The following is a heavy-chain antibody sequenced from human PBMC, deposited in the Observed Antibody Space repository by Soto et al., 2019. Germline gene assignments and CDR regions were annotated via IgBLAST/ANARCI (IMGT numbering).Heavy chain of an antibody. CDR3: VKPPVITASYYYYDMDV. V-gene: IGHV3-23*04. Sequence: EVQLVESGGGLVQPGGSLRLSCAASGFTFSTYPMSWVRQAPGKGLEWVSGISGSGISTYYTDSVKGRFTISRDNSKNTVFLQMNSLRDEDTAVYYCVKPPVITASYYYYDMDVWGQGTTVTVSS. D-gene: IGHD4-4*01. CDR1: GFTFSTYP. J-gene: IGHJ6*02. CDR2: ISGSGIST.